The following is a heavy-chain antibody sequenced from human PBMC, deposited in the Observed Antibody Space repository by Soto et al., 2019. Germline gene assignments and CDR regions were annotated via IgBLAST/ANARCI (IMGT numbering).Heavy chain of an antibody. J-gene: IGHJ5*02. CDR1: GGSISSGGYY. CDR2: IYYSGST. D-gene: IGHD3-22*01. Sequence: SETLSLTCTVSGGSISSGGYYWSWIRQHPGKGLEWIGYIYYSGSTYYNPSLKSRVTISVDTSKNQFSLKLSSVTAADTAVYYCARLTYYYDSSGYYHNWFDPWGQGTLVTVSS. V-gene: IGHV4-31*03. CDR3: ARLTYYYDSSGYYHNWFDP.